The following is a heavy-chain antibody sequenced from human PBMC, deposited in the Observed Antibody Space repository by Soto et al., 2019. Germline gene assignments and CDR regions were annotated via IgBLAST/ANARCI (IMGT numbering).Heavy chain of an antibody. V-gene: IGHV1-46*01. D-gene: IGHD3-22*01. J-gene: IGHJ5*02. CDR2: INPSGGST. Sequence: ASVKVSCKASGYTFTSYYMHWVRQAPGQGLEWMGIINPSGGSTSYAQKFQGRVTMTRDASTSTVYMELSSLRSEDTAVYYCARDRVDYYDSSGYPGWFDPRGQGTLVTVSS. CDR1: GYTFTSYY. CDR3: ARDRVDYYDSSGYPGWFDP.